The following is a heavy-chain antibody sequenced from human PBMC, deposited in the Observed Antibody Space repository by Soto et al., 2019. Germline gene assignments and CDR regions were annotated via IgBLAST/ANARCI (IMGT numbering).Heavy chain of an antibody. CDR3: ARTYEIHGGYDY. CDR2: IDWDDDK. Sequence: KSGPTLVNPTQTLTVACSVSGLSVSTYGAGVSWIRQPPGKALEWLALIDWDDDKYYSTSLKTRLTISKDTSKNQVVLTMTNMDPVDTATYYCARTYEIHGGYDYWGQGTLVTVSS. J-gene: IGHJ4*02. D-gene: IGHD2-15*01. V-gene: IGHV2-70*01. CDR1: GLSVSTYGAG.